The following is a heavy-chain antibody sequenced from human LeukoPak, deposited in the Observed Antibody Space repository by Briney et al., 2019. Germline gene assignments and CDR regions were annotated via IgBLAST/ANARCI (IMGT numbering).Heavy chain of an antibody. CDR3: ARGGSSWYVEYFDY. CDR1: GYTFTGYY. Sequence: ASVTVSFKASGYTFTGYYMHWVRQAPGQGLERMGRINPNSGGTNYAQKFQGRVTMTRDTSISTAYMELSRLRSDDTAVYYCARGGSSWYVEYFDYWGQGTLVTVSS. CDR2: INPNSGGT. J-gene: IGHJ4*02. V-gene: IGHV1-2*06. D-gene: IGHD6-13*01.